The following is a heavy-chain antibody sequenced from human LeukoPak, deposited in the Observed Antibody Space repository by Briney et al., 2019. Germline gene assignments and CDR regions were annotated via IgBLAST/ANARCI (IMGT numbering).Heavy chain of an antibody. CDR3: ARDPEIITIFGVVIIPRGPFDY. V-gene: IGHV1-2*02. CDR2: INPNSGGA. J-gene: IGHJ4*02. D-gene: IGHD3-3*01. CDR1: GYTFTGYY. Sequence: GASVKVSCKASGYTFTGYYMHWVRQAPGQGLEWMGWINPNSGGANYAQKFQGRVTMTRDTSISTAYMELSRLRSDDTAVYYCARDPEIITIFGVVIIPRGPFDYWGQGTLVTVSS.